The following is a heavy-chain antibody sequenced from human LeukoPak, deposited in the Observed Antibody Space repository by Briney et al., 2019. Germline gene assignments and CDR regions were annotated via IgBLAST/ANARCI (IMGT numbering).Heavy chain of an antibody. J-gene: IGHJ4*02. V-gene: IGHV4-34*01. CDR1: GGSFSGYY. D-gene: IGHD3-10*01. Sequence: SETLSLTCAVYGGSFSGYYWSWIRQPPGKGLEWIGEINHSGSTNYNPSLKSRVTISVDTSKNQFSLKLSSVTAADTAVYYCASLLHYGSGSYYGYYFDYWGQGTLVTVSS. CDR2: INHSGST. CDR3: ASLLHYGSGSYYGYYFDY.